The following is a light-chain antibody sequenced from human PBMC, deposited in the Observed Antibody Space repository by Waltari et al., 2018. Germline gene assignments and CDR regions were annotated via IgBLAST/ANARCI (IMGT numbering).Light chain of an antibody. CDR1: SSDVGDYDH. V-gene: IGLV2-14*03. Sequence: QSALTQPASVSGSPGQSITISCTGTSSDVGDYDHVSWYQPHPVKDPKLMIYDVRKRPSGVSIRFSGSKSGNTASLTISGLQAEDEADYYCSSYTTSSTLFGTGTKVTVL. CDR2: DVR. CDR3: SSYTTSSTL. J-gene: IGLJ1*01.